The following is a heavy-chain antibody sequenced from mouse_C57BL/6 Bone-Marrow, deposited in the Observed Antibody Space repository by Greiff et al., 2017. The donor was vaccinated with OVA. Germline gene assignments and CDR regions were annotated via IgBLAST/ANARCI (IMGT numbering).Heavy chain of an antibody. CDR3: ARHEGHYYGSRGDYFDD. CDR2: FYPGSGSI. J-gene: IGHJ2*01. Sequence: QVQLQQSGAELVKPGASVKLSCKASGYTFTEYTIHWVKQRSGQGLEWIGWFYPGSGSIKYNEKFKDKATLTADKSSSTVYIELSRLTSEDSAVYFCARHEGHYYGSRGDYFDDWGQGTTLTVSS. V-gene: IGHV1-62-2*01. CDR1: GYTFTEYT. D-gene: IGHD1-1*01.